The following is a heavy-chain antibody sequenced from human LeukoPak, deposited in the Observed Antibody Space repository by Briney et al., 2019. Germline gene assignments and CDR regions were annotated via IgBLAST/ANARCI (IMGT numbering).Heavy chain of an antibody. CDR2: IIPIFGTA. J-gene: IGHJ3*02. CDR3: ARDAFSDAFDI. V-gene: IGHV1-69*13. Sequence: ASVKVSCRASGYTFTSYGISWVRQAPGQGLEWMGGIIPIFGTANYAQKFQGRVTITADESTSTAYMELSSLRSEDTAVYYCARDAFSDAFDIWGQGTMVTVSS. CDR1: GYTFTSYG.